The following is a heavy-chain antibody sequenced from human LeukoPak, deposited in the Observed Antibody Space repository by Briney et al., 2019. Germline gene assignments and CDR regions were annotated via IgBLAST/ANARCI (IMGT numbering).Heavy chain of an antibody. CDR1: GYTFTGYY. V-gene: IGHV1-2*02. D-gene: IGHD3-10*01. CDR3: ASAPYGSGSYSLHYYGLDV. Sequence: ASVKVSCKASGYTFTGYYMHWVRQAPGQGLEWMGWINPKSGDTKYGQKFQGRVSMSRDMSVTTVYMGLSTLISADTAGYYCASAPYGSGSYSLHYYGLDVWGQGTTVTVSS. CDR2: INPKSGDT. J-gene: IGHJ6*02.